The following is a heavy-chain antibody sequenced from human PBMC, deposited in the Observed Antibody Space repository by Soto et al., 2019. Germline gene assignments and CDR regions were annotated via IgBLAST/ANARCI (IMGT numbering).Heavy chain of an antibody. D-gene: IGHD3-3*01. J-gene: IGHJ6*02. CDR2: MNPNSGNT. CDR1: GYTFTSYD. V-gene: IGHV1-8*01. Sequence: ASVKVSCKASGYTFTSYDINWVRQATGQGLEWMGWMNPNSGNTGYAQKFQGRVTMTRNTSISTAYMELSSLRSEDTAVYYCAREDRDPAYYDFWSGYYNYYGMDVWGRGTTVTVSS. CDR3: AREDRDPAYYDFWSGYYNYYGMDV.